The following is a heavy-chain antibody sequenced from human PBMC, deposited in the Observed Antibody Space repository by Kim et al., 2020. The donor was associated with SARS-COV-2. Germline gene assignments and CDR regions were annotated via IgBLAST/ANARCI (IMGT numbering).Heavy chain of an antibody. CDR2: VTGGGGRT. CDR1: GFTFTSYA. J-gene: IGHJ6*02. Sequence: GSLRLSCAASGFTFTSYAMTWVRQAPGKGLQWVSGVTGGGGRTYYADSVKGRFTVSRDNFKSTLHLQMNSLRAEDTAVYYCAKMRADWATTPYFYYGMDVWGQGTTVTVSS. CDR3: AKMRADWATTPYFYYGMDV. V-gene: IGHV3-23*01. D-gene: IGHD2-21*01.